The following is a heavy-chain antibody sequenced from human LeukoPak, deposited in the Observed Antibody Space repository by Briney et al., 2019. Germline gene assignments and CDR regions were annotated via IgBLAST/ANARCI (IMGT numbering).Heavy chain of an antibody. CDR3: ARDRSYYYGSGSLTY. D-gene: IGHD3-10*01. CDR2: ISSSSSYI. Sequence: PGGSLRLSCAASGFTFSSYSMNWVRQAPGKGLEWVSSISSSSSYIYYADSVKGRFTISRDNSKNTLYLQMNSLRAEDTAVYYCARDRSYYYGSGSLTYWGQGTLVTVSS. V-gene: IGHV3-21*01. CDR1: GFTFSSYS. J-gene: IGHJ4*02.